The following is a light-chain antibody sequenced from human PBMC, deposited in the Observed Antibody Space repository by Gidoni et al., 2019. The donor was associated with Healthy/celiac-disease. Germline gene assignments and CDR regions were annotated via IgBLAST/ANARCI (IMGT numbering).Light chain of an antibody. CDR2: WAS. Sequence: IVMTQSTDSLAVSLGERATINCKSSQSVLYSSNNKNYLAWYQQKPGQPPKLLIYWASTRESGVPDRLSGSGSGTDFTLTISSLQAEDVAVYYCQQYYSTPLTFGGGTKVEIK. V-gene: IGKV4-1*01. CDR1: QSVLYSSNNKNY. J-gene: IGKJ4*01. CDR3: QQYYSTPLT.